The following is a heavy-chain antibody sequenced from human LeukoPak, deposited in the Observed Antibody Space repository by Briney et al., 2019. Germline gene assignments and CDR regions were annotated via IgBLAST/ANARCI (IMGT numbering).Heavy chain of an antibody. Sequence: SETLSLTCAVYGGSFSGYYWSWIRQPPGKGLEWIGEINHSGSTNYNPSLKSRVTISVDTSKNQFSLKLSSVTAADTAVYYCARPIHPYSSGLDYYYYYYMDVWGKGTTVTISS. J-gene: IGHJ6*03. V-gene: IGHV4-34*01. CDR2: INHSGST. D-gene: IGHD6-19*01. CDR3: ARPIHPYSSGLDYYYYYYMDV. CDR1: GGSFSGYY.